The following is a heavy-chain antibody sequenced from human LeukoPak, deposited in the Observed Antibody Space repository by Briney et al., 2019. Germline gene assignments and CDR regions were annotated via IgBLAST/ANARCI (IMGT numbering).Heavy chain of an antibody. D-gene: IGHD3-3*01. CDR1: GFTFSSYS. V-gene: IGHV3-21*01. J-gene: IGHJ3*02. CDR2: ISSSSSYI. Sequence: GGSLRLSCAASGFTFSSYSMNWVRQAPGKGLEWVSSISSSSSYIYYADSVKGRFTISRDNAKNSLYLQMNSLRAEDTAVYYCTRDPSITIFGVVIPPYDAFDIWGQGTMVTVSS. CDR3: TRDPSITIFGVVIPPYDAFDI.